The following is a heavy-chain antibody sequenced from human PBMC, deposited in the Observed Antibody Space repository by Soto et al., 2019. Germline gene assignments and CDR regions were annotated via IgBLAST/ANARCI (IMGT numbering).Heavy chain of an antibody. V-gene: IGHV3-30*03. CDR1: GFTINSYG. D-gene: IGHD5-18*01. J-gene: IGHJ5*02. CDR3: AIFIVIQPEATFP. Sequence: VQLVESGGGVVQPGRSLRLSCAASGFTINSYGMHWVRQSPGKGLEWVAVISYDGTNKDYVDSVKGRFTIPRDISKNTVYLQMNSPRPEQTAVYYCAIFIVIQPEATFPWGQGTLVTVSS. CDR2: ISYDGTNK.